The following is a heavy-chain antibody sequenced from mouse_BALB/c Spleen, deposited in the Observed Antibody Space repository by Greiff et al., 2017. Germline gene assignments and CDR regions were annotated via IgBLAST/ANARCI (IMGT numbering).Heavy chain of an antibody. Sequence: EVKLLESGGGLVQPGGSLKLSCAASGFDFSRYWMSWVRQAPGKGLEWIGEINPDSSTINYTPSLKDKFIISRDNAKNTLYLQMSKVRSEDTALYYCARPVIYYGNPYWYFDVWGAGTTVTVSS. D-gene: IGHD2-1*01. CDR2: INPDSSTI. V-gene: IGHV4-1*02. CDR1: GFDFSRYW. CDR3: ARPVIYYGNPYWYFDV. J-gene: IGHJ1*01.